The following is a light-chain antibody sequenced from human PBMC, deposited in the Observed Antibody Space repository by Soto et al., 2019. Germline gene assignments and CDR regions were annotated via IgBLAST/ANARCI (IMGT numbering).Light chain of an antibody. V-gene: IGKV1-5*01. Sequence: DSQMAQSPSSVSASVGDRVTIACGASQGISSWLAWYQQKPGKAPKLLIYDASSLESGVPSRLSGSGSGTEFTLTISSLQPDDFATYYCQQYNSYPWTFGQGTKVDI. CDR3: QQYNSYPWT. CDR1: QGISSW. CDR2: DAS. J-gene: IGKJ1*01.